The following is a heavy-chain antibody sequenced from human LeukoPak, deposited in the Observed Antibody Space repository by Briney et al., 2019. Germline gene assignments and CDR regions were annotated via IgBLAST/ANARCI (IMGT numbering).Heavy chain of an antibody. CDR2: IYYSGST. D-gene: IGHD5-24*01. J-gene: IGHJ6*02. Sequence: PGGSLRLSCAASGFTVSTNYMSWVRQAPGKGLEWVGYIYYSGSTNYNPSLKSRVTISVDTSKNQFSLKLSSVTAADTAVYYCARVGDGYNPYYYYYGMDVWGQGTTVTVSS. CDR1: GFTVSTNY. CDR3: ARVGDGYNPYYYYYGMDV. V-gene: IGHV4-59*02.